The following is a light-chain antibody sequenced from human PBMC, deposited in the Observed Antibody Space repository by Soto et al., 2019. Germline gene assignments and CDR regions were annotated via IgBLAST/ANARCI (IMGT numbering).Light chain of an antibody. CDR2: AAS. V-gene: IGKV1-5*01. CDR3: QHYNTRSIA. CDR1: ENLFKY. J-gene: IGKJ4*01. Sequence: DIQMIQSPATLSASVGDRITITCRASENLFKYVAWYQQTSGSAPNLLIYAASDLESGVPSRFSGSGSGTEFSLTIDNLQPNGSATYYCQHYNTRSIAFGGGTKVDVK.